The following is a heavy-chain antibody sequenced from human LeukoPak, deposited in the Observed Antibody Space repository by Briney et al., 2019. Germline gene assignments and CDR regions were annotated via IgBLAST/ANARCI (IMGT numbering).Heavy chain of an antibody. J-gene: IGHJ4*01. CDR2: IFYGERN. D-gene: IGHD6-13*01. V-gene: IGHV4-39*01. CDR1: VGSIGNADYY. CDR3: ARQLPTAAADTRGYFEY. Sequence: PSETLSLTCSVSVGSIGNADYYWGWFRQAPGKGLKWIGGIFYGERNHYNPSLKSRATMSVDTSKNQFSLKLTSVTAADAAMYYCARQLPTAAADTRGYFEYWGQGAVVTVSS.